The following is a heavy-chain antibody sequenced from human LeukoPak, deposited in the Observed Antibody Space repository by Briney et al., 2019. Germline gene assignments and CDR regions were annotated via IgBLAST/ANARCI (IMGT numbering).Heavy chain of an antibody. CDR1: GYTFTGYY. CDR2: INPNSGGT. CDR3: ARAALRSGYYYYMDV. D-gene: IGHD3-3*01. V-gene: IGHV1-2*02. Sequence: GASVKVSCKASGYTFTGYYMHWVRQAPGQGLEWMGWINPNSGGTNYAQKFQGRVTMTRDTSISTAYLELSSLRYDDTALYYCARAALRSGYYYYMDVWGKGTTVTVSS. J-gene: IGHJ6*03.